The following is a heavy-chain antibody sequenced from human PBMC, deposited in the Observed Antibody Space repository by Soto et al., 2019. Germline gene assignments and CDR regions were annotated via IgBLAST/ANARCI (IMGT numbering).Heavy chain of an antibody. CDR2: IYYSWNT. D-gene: IGHD6-19*01. V-gene: IGHV4-39*02. J-gene: IGHJ4*02. Sequence: QLQLQESGPGLVKPSETLSLTCTVSGGSISSSSYYWGWIRQPPGKGLEWIGSIYYSWNTYYHPSLKSRVTISVDTSKNQFSLKLSSVTAADTAVYYCARDSSGWQHFDYWGQGTLVTVSS. CDR3: ARDSSGWQHFDY. CDR1: GGSISSSSYY.